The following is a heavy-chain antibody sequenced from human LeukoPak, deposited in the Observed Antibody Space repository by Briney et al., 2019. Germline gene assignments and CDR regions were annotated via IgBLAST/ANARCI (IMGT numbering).Heavy chain of an antibody. D-gene: IGHD3-22*01. J-gene: IGHJ4*02. CDR2: ISYDGSNK. Sequence: GGSLRLSCAASGFTFNNYGMHWVRQAPGKGLEWVAVISYDGSNKYYADSVKGRFTISRDNSKNTLYLQMNSLRAEDTAVYYCARDSAAWHYDSRELDYWGQGTLVTVSS. V-gene: IGHV3-30*03. CDR1: GFTFNNYG. CDR3: ARDSAAWHYDSRELDY.